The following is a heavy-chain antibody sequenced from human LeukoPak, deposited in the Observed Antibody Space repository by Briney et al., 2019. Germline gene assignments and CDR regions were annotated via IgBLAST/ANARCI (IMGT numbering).Heavy chain of an antibody. V-gene: IGHV1-18*01. J-gene: IGHJ4*02. Sequence: GASVRVSFTASGYTFTTYGVSWVRQAPGQGLEWMGWISGYDRNTTYAQKLRGRVTMTTDTSTSTAYMDLRSLRSDDTALYYCARTVTTSSYYFDYWGQGTLVTVSS. D-gene: IGHD4-17*01. CDR3: ARTVTTSSYYFDY. CDR1: GYTFTTYG. CDR2: ISGYDRNT.